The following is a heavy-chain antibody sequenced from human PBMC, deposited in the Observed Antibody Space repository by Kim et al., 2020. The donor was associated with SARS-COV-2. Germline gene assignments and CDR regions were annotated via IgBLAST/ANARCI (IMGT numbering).Heavy chain of an antibody. J-gene: IGHJ4*02. CDR3: ARRGRAAGATRYFDY. CDR1: GGSISSSSNY. Sequence: SETLSLTCTVSGGSISSSSNYWGWIRQPPGKGLEWIGSISYSGGTYSSPSLKSRVTMSVDTSKSQFSLTVSSVTAADSAVYYCARRGRAAGATRYFDYWGQGILVTVSS. CDR2: ISYSGGT. V-gene: IGHV4-39*01. D-gene: IGHD1-26*01.